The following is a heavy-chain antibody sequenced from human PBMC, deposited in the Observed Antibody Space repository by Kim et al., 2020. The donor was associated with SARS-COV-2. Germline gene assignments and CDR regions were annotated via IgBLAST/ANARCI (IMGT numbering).Heavy chain of an antibody. CDR1: GGPISGYY. V-gene: IGHV4-59*08. J-gene: IGHJ6*02. CDR3: ARSLLYGMDV. CDR2: IYYSGST. Sequence: SETLSLTCTVSGGPISGYYWSWIRQPPGKGLEWIGYIYYSGSTIYNPSLKSRVTISVDTSKNQFSLRLSSVTAADTAVYYCARSLLYGMDVWGQGTTVTVSS.